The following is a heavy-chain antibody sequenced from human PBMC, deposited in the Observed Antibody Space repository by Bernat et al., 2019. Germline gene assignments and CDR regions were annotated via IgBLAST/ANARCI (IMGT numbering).Heavy chain of an antibody. CDR1: GYSFTSYW. Sequence: EVQLVQSGAEVKKPGESLKISCKGSGYSFTSYWIGWVRQMPGKGLEWMGIIYPGDSDTRYSPSFQGQVTISADKSISTAYLQWSSLKASDTATYYCARQSRRMIVVPIKRGAFDIWGQGTMVTVSS. CDR2: IYPGDSDT. CDR3: ARQSRRMIVVPIKRGAFDI. D-gene: IGHD3-22*01. J-gene: IGHJ3*02. V-gene: IGHV5-51*01.